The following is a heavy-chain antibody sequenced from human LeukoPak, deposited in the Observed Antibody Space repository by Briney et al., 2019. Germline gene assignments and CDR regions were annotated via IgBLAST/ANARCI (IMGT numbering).Heavy chain of an antibody. CDR1: GGSISNSSYY. V-gene: IGHV4-39*01. Sequence: SETLSLTCIVSGGSISNSSYYWGWIRQPPGKGLEWIGSIYYSGSAYYNPSLKSRVTISVDTSKNQFSLKLTSVTAADTAVYYCARRGGSGRAFDYWGQGTLVTVSS. D-gene: IGHD1-26*01. CDR3: ARRGGSGRAFDY. CDR2: IYYSGSA. J-gene: IGHJ4*02.